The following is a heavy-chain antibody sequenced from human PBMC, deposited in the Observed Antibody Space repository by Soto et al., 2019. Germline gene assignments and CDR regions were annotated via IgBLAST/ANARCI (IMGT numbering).Heavy chain of an antibody. V-gene: IGHV3-33*01. D-gene: IGHD3-16*01. CDR3: AGEPKGGSYDMDV. Sequence: QVQLVESGGGVVQPGTSLRLSCAASRLTFSIYDMHWVRQAPGKGLEWVALIWSDGSRGFYADSVKGRFTISRDNSKPTLFLQMNGLRAEDTAVYYCAGEPKGGSYDMDVWGQGTTVTVSS. CDR1: RLTFSIYD. CDR2: IWSDGSRG. J-gene: IGHJ6*02.